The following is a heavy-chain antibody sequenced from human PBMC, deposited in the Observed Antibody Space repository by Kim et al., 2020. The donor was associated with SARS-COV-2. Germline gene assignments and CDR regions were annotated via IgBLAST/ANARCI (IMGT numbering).Heavy chain of an antibody. J-gene: IGHJ6*02. D-gene: IGHD6-19*01. CDR1: GFTFSSYA. V-gene: IGHV3-23*01. Sequence: GGSLRLSCAASGFTFSSYAMSWVRQAPGKGLEWVSAISGSGGSTYYADSVKGRFTISRDNSKNTLYLQMNSLRAEDTAVYYCAKDSSGWYAGEYYYYGMDVWGQGTTVTVSS. CDR3: AKDSSGWYAGEYYYYGMDV. CDR2: ISGSGGST.